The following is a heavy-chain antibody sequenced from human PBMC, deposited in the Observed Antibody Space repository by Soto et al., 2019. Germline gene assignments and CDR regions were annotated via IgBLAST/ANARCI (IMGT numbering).Heavy chain of an antibody. CDR2: ISAYNGNT. D-gene: IGHD3-22*01. V-gene: IGHV1-18*01. Sequence: QVQLVQSGAEVKKPGASVQVSCKASSYTFTSFGIIWVRQAPGQGLEWMGWISAYNGNTNYAQRVQGRVTMSTDTSTSTAYMELRSLRSDDTAVYYCARGGHDSSADALDFWGQGTMVTVSS. J-gene: IGHJ3*01. CDR1: SYTFTSFG. CDR3: ARGGHDSSADALDF.